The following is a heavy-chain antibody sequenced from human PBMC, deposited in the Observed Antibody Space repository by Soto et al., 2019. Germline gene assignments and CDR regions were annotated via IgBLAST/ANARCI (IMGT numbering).Heavy chain of an antibody. CDR1: GFTFSTNW. J-gene: IGHJ4*02. CDR2: IKQDGSEK. CDR3: ARRPGYSSGWFAD. Sequence: EVQLVESGGGLVQPGGSLRLSCAASGFTFSTNWMSWFRQAPGKGLEWLANIKQDGSEKYYVDSVKGRFTVSRDNANNSLYLQMNSLRAEDTAVYYCARRPGYSSGWFADWGQGTLVTVS. V-gene: IGHV3-7*01. D-gene: IGHD6-19*01.